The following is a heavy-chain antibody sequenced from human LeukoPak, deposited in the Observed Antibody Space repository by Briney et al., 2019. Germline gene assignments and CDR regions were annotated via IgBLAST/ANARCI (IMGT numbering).Heavy chain of an antibody. Sequence: GASVKVSCKAPGGTFSTYAISWVRQAPGKGLQWMGGIIPIFGTPSYAQNFQGRVTIIADESTSTAYMELSSLRSEDTAVYFCARSAGGVIVPNVIDYYYHYYMDVWGKGTTVTVSS. J-gene: IGHJ6*03. V-gene: IGHV1-69*13. CDR1: GGTFSTYA. CDR2: IIPIFGTP. D-gene: IGHD2/OR15-2a*01. CDR3: ARSAGGVIVPNVIDYYYHYYMDV.